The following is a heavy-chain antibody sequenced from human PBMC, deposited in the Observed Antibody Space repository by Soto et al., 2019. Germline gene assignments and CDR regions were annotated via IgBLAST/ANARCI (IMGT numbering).Heavy chain of an antibody. J-gene: IGHJ6*02. V-gene: IGHV4-31*03. CDR1: GGSISSGGYY. D-gene: IGHD6-6*01. CDR3: ARAGLNSSSSLYYYYYYGMDV. CDR2: IYYSGST. Sequence: QVQLQESGPGLVKPSQTLSLTCTVSGGSISSGGYYWSWIRQHPGKGLEWIGYIYYSGSTYYNPSLKSRVTISVDTSKNQFSLKLSSVTAADTAVYYCARAGLNSSSSLYYYYYYGMDVWGQGTTVTVS.